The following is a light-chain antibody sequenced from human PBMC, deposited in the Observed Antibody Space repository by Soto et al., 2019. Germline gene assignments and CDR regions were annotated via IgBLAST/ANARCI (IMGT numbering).Light chain of an antibody. CDR1: QSMSTW. CDR2: DAS. J-gene: IGKJ4*01. V-gene: IGKV1-5*01. Sequence: DIQMTQSPSTLSASVGDRVTITCRASQSMSTWLAWYQQKPGKAPNLLIYDASSLKSGVPSRFSGSGSGTEFTLTINSLQPDDFATYYCQQYDNYPLTFGGGTRWIS. CDR3: QQYDNYPLT.